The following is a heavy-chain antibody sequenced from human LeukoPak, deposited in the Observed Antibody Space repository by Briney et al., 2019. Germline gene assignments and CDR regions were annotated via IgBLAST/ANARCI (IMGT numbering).Heavy chain of an antibody. V-gene: IGHV3-21*03. CDR2: ISSSSSYI. CDR3: ARGRGTYQDDAFDI. D-gene: IGHD1-26*01. J-gene: IGHJ3*02. CDR1: GFTFSSYS. Sequence: PGGSLRLSCAASGFTFSSYSMNWVRQAPGKGLEWVSSISSSSSYIYYADSVKGRFTISRDNAKNSLYLQMNSLRAEDTSVYYCARGRGTYQDDAFDIWGQGTMVTVSS.